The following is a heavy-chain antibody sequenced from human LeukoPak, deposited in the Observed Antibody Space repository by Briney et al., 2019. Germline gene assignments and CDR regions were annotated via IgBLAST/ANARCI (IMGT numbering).Heavy chain of an antibody. J-gene: IGHJ5*02. CDR1: GYTFTIYG. V-gene: IGHV1-18*01. CDR3: ARVLDGYNLGWFDP. D-gene: IGHD5-24*01. CDR2: ISAYNGNT. Sequence: ASVKVSYKASGYTFTIYGISWVRQAPGQGLEWMGWISAYNGNTNYAQKLQGRVTMTTDTSTSTAYMELRSLRSDDTAVYYCARVLDGYNLGWFDPWGQGTLVTVSS.